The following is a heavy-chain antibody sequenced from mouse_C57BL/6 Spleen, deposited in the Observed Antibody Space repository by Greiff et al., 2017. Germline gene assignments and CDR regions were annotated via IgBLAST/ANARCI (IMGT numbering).Heavy chain of an antibody. Sequence: VKLQESGAELVRPGTSVKVSCKASGYAFTNYLIEWVKQRPGQGLEWIGVINPGSGGTNYNEKFKGKATLTADKSSSTAYMQLSSLTSEDSAVYFCARSGWDGVGGYWGQGTTLTVSS. CDR2: INPGSGGT. V-gene: IGHV1-54*01. D-gene: IGHD4-1*01. J-gene: IGHJ2*01. CDR3: ARSGWDGVGGY. CDR1: GYAFTNYL.